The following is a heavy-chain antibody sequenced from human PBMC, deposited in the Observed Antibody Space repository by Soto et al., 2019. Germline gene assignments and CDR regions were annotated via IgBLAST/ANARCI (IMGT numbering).Heavy chain of an antibody. CDR1: GGSISSYY. CDR3: ARDGYSSGWYYFGY. D-gene: IGHD6-19*01. V-gene: IGHV4-39*02. J-gene: IGHJ4*02. Sequence: ETLSLTCTVSGGSISSYYWGWIRRPPGKGLEWIGSIYYSGSTYYNPSLKSRVSISVDTSKNQFSLKLSSVTAADTAVYYCARDGYSSGWYYFGYWGQGTLVTVSS. CDR2: IYYSGST.